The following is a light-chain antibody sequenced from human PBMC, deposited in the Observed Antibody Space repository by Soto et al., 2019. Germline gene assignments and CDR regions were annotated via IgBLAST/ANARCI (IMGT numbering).Light chain of an antibody. Sequence: SSELTQPPSVSVAPGQTATITCGGTNIGSKSVHWYQQKAGQAPVLVVHDDTDRPSGIPERFSGSNSGNTATLTISRVEAGDEADYYCQVWESSSDQVVFAGGTKLTVL. CDR2: DDT. CDR3: QVWESSSDQVV. CDR1: NIGSKS. J-gene: IGLJ2*01. V-gene: IGLV3-21*02.